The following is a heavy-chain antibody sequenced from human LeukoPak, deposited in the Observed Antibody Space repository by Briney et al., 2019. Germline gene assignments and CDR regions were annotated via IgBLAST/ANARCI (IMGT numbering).Heavy chain of an antibody. CDR2: INPNGGST. J-gene: IGHJ4*02. CDR1: GYTFTSYG. Sequence: ASVKVSCKASGYTFTSYGISWVRQAPGQGLEWMGIINPNGGSTSYAQNFQGRVTMTRDTSTSTVYMELSSLRSEDTAVYYCARAMVRGLSNPFDYWGQGTLVTVSS. D-gene: IGHD3-10*01. CDR3: ARAMVRGLSNPFDY. V-gene: IGHV1-46*01.